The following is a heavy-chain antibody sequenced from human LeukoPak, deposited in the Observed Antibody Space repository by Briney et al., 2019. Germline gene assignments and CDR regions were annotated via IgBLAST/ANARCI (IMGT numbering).Heavy chain of an antibody. CDR3: AREVCIGGSCSVFDY. J-gene: IGHJ4*02. CDR1: GFTFSSYW. CDR2: INSDGSSR. D-gene: IGHD2-15*01. Sequence: GGSLRLSCAASGFTFSSYWMHWVRQAPGKGLVWVSRINSDGSSRTYADSVKGRFTISRDNAKNTLSLQMNSLRTEDTAVYYCAREVCIGGSCSVFDYWGPGNPGHRLL. V-gene: IGHV3-74*01.